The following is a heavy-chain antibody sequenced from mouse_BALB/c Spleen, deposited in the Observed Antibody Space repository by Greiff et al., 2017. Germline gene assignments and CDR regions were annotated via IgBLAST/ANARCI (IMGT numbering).Heavy chain of an antibody. Sequence: DVQLQESGGGLVKPGGSLKLSCAASGFAFSSYDMSWVRQTPEKRLEWVAYISSGGGSTYYPDTVKGRFTISRDNAKNTLYLQMSSLKSEDTAMYYCARTPSGTWYFDVWGAGTTVTVSS. J-gene: IGHJ1*01. CDR3: ARTPSGTWYFDV. CDR1: GFAFSSYD. D-gene: IGHD4-1*01. CDR2: ISSGGGST. V-gene: IGHV5-12-1*01.